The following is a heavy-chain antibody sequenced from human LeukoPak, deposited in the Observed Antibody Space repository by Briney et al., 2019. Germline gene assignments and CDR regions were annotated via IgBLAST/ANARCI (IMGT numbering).Heavy chain of an antibody. CDR3: ARQEAHAASGYDLIDH. Sequence: SETLSLTCTVSGGSISISGYCWVWIRQALGKGLEWIGSVSYTGRTYYTPSLKSRLTISVDTSKNQFSLRLSSVTAADTAVYYCARQEAHAASGYDLIDHWGQGTLVTVSS. CDR1: GGSISISGYC. V-gene: IGHV4-39*01. J-gene: IGHJ4*02. D-gene: IGHD5-12*01. CDR2: VSYTGRT.